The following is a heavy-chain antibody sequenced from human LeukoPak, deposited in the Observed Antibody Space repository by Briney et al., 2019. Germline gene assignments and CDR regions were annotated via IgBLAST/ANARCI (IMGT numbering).Heavy chain of an antibody. CDR1: GFTFSDYY. CDR3: ARDPLGSGGSYDY. J-gene: IGHJ4*01. D-gene: IGHD3-10*01. Sequence: GGSLRLSCAASGFTFSDYYMSWIRQAPGKGLEWVANINQGGSEKNYVDSVKGRLTISRDNAKNSLYLQMNSLRAEDKAVYFCARDPLGSGGSYDYWGHGTLVTVSS. CDR2: INQGGSEK. V-gene: IGHV3-7*01.